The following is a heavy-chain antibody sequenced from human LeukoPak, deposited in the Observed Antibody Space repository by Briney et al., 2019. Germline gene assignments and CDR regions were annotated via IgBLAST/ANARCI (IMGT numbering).Heavy chain of an antibody. CDR1: GESFSGYF. J-gene: IGHJ4*02. D-gene: IGHD5-12*01. Sequence: SETLSLTCAVYGESFSGYFWSWIRQPPGKGLEWIGDINDSESTNYNPSLKSRVTLSVDTSKNQFSLKLRSVTAADTAVYYCARARGSVAIDYWGQGTQVAVSS. CDR3: ARARGSVAIDY. CDR2: INDSEST. V-gene: IGHV4-34*01.